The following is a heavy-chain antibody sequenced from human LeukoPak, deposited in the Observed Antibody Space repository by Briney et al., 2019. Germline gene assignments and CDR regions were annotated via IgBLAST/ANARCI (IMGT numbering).Heavy chain of an antibody. CDR3: ARDYYDGTGYHVFDI. J-gene: IGHJ3*02. Sequence: SETLSLTCAVYGGSFSGYYWNWIRQHPGKGLEWIGYIYYSGSTYYNPSLKSRLSISIDTSKNQFSLKLSSVTAADTAVYYCARDYYDGTGYHVFDIWGQGTMVTVSS. CDR1: GGSFSGYY. V-gene: IGHV4-31*11. CDR2: IYYSGST. D-gene: IGHD3-22*01.